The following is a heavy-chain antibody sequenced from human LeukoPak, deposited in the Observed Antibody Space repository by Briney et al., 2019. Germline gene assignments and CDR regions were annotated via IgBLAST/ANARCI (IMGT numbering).Heavy chain of an antibody. V-gene: IGHV4-34*01. CDR1: GGSFSGYY. CDR3: ARDSIMATLGY. D-gene: IGHD5-24*01. CDR2: INHSGSA. J-gene: IGHJ4*02. Sequence: SETLSLTCAVYGGSFSGYYWSWIRQPPGKGLEWIGEINHSGSANYNPSLKSRVTISVDTSKNQFSLKLSSVTAADPAVYYCARDSIMATLGYWGQGTLVTVSS.